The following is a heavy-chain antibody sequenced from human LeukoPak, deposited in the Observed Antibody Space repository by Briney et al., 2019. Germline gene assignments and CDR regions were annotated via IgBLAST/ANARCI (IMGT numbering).Heavy chain of an antibody. Sequence: ASVKVSCKASGFIFSSYYMHWGRQAPGQGLEWMGWINPNSGGTNYAQKFQDRVTMTRDTSISTAYMELSRLRSDDTAVYYCARGAWIQGPHDYWGQGTLVTVSS. D-gene: IGHD5-18*01. V-gene: IGHV1-2*02. CDR1: GFIFSSYY. J-gene: IGHJ4*02. CDR3: ARGAWIQGPHDY. CDR2: INPNSGGT.